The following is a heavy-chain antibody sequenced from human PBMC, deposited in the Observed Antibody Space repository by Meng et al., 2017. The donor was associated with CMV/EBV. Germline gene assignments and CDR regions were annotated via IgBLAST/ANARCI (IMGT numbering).Heavy chain of an antibody. Sequence: CVVSGGSMRGHRWGWFRQPAGKGLEWLGRLTTSGGTDYNPSLKSRVTVSIDTSKNQFSLILSSVTAADTAVYYCARESSGFPLDYWGQGTLVTVSS. CDR1: GGSMRGHR. V-gene: IGHV4-4*07. CDR3: ARESSGFPLDY. J-gene: IGHJ4*02. D-gene: IGHD3-22*01. CDR2: LTTSGGT.